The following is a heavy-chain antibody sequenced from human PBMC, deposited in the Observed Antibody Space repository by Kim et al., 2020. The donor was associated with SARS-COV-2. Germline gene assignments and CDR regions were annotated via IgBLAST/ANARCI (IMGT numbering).Heavy chain of an antibody. CDR1: GFTVSSNY. Sequence: GGSLRLSCAASGFTVSSNYMSWVRQAPGKGLEWVSVIYSGGSTYYADSVKGRFTISRDNSKNTLYLQMNSLIAEDTAVYYCAREGVEGYGMDVWGQGTTVTVSS. CDR3: AREGVEGYGMDV. J-gene: IGHJ6*02. CDR2: IYSGGST. V-gene: IGHV3-53*01.